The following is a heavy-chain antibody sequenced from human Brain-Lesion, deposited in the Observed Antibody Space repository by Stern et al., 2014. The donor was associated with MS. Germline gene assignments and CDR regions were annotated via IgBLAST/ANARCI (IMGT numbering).Heavy chain of an antibody. D-gene: IGHD3-3*01. CDR1: GFTFGNYW. V-gene: IGHV3-7*01. CDR2: ITEDGTEK. Sequence: EVQLVESGGGLVQPGGSLTISCTAAGFTFGNYWMTWVRQAIGKGLEWGANITEDGTEKNYVDSVKGRFTISRDNARNSLYLQMNSLRVEDTALYYCARVYNTIYGIVTQRGSGMDVWVQGTTVIVSS. J-gene: IGHJ6*02. CDR3: ARVYNTIYGIVTQRGSGMDV.